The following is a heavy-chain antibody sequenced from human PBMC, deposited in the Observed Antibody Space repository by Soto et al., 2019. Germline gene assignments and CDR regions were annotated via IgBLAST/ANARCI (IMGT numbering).Heavy chain of an antibody. CDR1: GGSISSSY. V-gene: IGHV4-59*01. Sequence: QVRLQESGPGLVKPSETMSLTCTVSGGSISSSYWSWIRQPPGKGLEWIGYMYKTGSTVYNPSLKSRFTISVDTSKNQFYLKVNSVTAADTAVYYCARDLWGYCGTDCYPLDVWGQGNTVTVSS. J-gene: IGHJ6*02. D-gene: IGHD2-21*02. CDR2: MYKTGST. CDR3: ARDLWGYCGTDCYPLDV.